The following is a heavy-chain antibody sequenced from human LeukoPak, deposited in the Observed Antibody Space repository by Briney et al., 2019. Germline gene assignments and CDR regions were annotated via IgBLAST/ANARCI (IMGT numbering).Heavy chain of an antibody. CDR1: GYSISSGYY. D-gene: IGHD3-10*01. J-gene: IGHJ4*02. CDR2: ISHSGTT. Sequence: SETLSLTCAVSGYSISSGYYWGWIRQPPGKGLEWIASISHSGTTYYNPSLKSRVTISVDTSKNQFSLNLSSVTAADTAVYYCARDYGHYFDYWGQGILVIVSS. CDR3: ARDYGHYFDY. V-gene: IGHV4-38-2*02.